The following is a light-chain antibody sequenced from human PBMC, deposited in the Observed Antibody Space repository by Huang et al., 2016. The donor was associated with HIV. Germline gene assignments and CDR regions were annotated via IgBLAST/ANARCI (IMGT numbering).Light chain of an antibody. V-gene: IGKV3-15*01. CDR2: GSS. Sequence: EIVMTQSPATLSVSPGQRVTLSCRANRSMSTNLAWYQQRHGQGSRLLIYGSSTMAPGIPARFSGSGAGTDFSLTISSLQSEDFAFYYCHQYNNWLLSFGGGTRVE. CDR1: RSMSTN. J-gene: IGKJ4*01. CDR3: HQYNNWLLS.